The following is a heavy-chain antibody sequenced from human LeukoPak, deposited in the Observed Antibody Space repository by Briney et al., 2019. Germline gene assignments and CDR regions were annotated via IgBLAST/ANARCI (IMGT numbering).Heavy chain of an antibody. CDR1: GFTVSSNY. CDR3: ARAGYGYYFDY. J-gene: IGHJ4*02. CDR2: ISSSSSTI. D-gene: IGHD4-17*01. V-gene: IGHV3-48*01. Sequence: GGSLRLSCAASGFTVSSNYMSWVRQAPGKGLEWVSYISSSSSTIYYADSVKGRFTISRDNAKNSLYLQMNSLRAEDTAVYYCARAGYGYYFDYWGQGTLVTVSS.